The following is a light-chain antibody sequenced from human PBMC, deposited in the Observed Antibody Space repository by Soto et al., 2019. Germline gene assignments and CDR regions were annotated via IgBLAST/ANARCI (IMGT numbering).Light chain of an antibody. CDR1: QSIGSN. V-gene: IGKV3-15*01. CDR3: QQYNNWSPGT. Sequence: IMLTQSPATLSVSRGEGATLSCRASQSIGSNLAWYQQKPGQAPRLLIYGASTRATGIPARFSGSGSGTEFTLTISSMQSEDVAVYYCQQYNNWSPGTFGQGTKVDIK. CDR2: GAS. J-gene: IGKJ1*01.